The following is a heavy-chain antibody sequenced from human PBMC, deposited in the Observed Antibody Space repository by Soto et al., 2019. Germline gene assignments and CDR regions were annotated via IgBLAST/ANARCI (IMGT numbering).Heavy chain of an antibody. Sequence: AAVKVSCKASGYTFTSYYMHWLRQAPGQGLEWMGIINPSGGSTSYAQKFQGRVTMTRDTSTSTVYMELSSLRSEETAVYYCARDIGSSWYDNYYFGMDVWGQGTTVTVSS. J-gene: IGHJ6*02. V-gene: IGHV1-46*01. CDR2: INPSGGST. CDR1: GYTFTSYY. D-gene: IGHD6-13*01. CDR3: ARDIGSSWYDNYYFGMDV.